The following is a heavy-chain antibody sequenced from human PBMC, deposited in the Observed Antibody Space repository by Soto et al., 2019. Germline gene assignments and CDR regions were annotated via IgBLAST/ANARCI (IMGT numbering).Heavy chain of an antibody. CDR1: GDSFSSNSAA. V-gene: IGHV6-1*01. J-gene: IGHJ3*02. D-gene: IGHD2-2*03. CDR2: TYYRSKWYN. Sequence: SQTLSLTCAISGDSFSSNSAAWNWIRQSPSRGLEWLGRTYYRSKWYNDYAVSVKSRITINPDTSKNQFSLQLNSVTPEETAVYYCVRGDVLDRNAFDIWGQVTMVTVSS. CDR3: VRGDVLDRNAFDI.